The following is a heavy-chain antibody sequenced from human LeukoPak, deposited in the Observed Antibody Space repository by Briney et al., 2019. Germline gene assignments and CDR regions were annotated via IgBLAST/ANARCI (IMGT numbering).Heavy chain of an antibody. J-gene: IGHJ4*02. V-gene: IGHV3-53*01. CDR1: GFTVSSNY. Sequence: PGGSLRLSCAASGFTVSSNYMSWVRQAPGKGLEWVSVIYSGGSTYYADSVKGRFTISRDNSKNTLYLQMNSLRAEDTAVYYCARDRSYDFWSGYTFDYWGQGTLVTVSS. CDR3: ARDRSYDFWSGYTFDY. CDR2: IYSGGST. D-gene: IGHD3-3*01.